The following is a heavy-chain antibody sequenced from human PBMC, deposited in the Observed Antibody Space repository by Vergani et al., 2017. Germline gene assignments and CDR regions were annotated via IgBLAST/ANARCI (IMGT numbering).Heavy chain of an antibody. Sequence: QVQLQESGPGLVKPSETLSLTCTVSGGSISSYYWSWIRQPPGKGLEWIGYIYYSGSTNYNPSLKSRVTISVATSKNQFSLKLSSVTAADTAVYYCASDKNGSGSSDWGQGTLVTVSS. V-gene: IGHV4-59*01. CDR2: IYYSGST. CDR1: GGSISSYY. D-gene: IGHD3-10*01. CDR3: ASDKNGSGSSD. J-gene: IGHJ4*02.